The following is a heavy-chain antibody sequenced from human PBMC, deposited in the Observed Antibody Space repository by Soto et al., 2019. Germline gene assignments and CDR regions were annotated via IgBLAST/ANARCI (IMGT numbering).Heavy chain of an antibody. J-gene: IGHJ2*01. CDR1: GFTFSRYG. CDR2: ISYDGSNK. Sequence: QVQLVESGGGVVQPGRSLRLSCAASGFTFSRYGMHWDRQAPGKGLEWVAVISYDGSNKHYADSVKGRFTISRDNSKNTLYLHLSSLRPGDTAAYYCAREGLRYFDLWGRGTLVTVSS. CDR3: AREGLRYFDL. V-gene: IGHV3-30*03.